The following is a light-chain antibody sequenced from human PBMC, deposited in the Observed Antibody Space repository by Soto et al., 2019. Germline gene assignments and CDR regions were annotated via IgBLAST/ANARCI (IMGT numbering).Light chain of an antibody. Sequence: ESGLTQAPATLSVSPGERATLSCSASQSVSSNLAWYQQKPGQAPRLLIYGASTRATGIPARFSGSGSGTEFTLTISSLQSEDFAVYYCQQYNTWTPTPFGQGTRLEIK. CDR1: QSVSSN. J-gene: IGKJ5*01. CDR3: QQYNTWTPTP. CDR2: GAS. V-gene: IGKV3-15*01.